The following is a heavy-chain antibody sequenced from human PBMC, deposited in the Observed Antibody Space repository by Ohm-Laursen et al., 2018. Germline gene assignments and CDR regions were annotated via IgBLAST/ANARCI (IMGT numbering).Heavy chain of an antibody. D-gene: IGHD6-6*01. Sequence: PGTLSLTCTVSGGSISSGNNYWTWIRQQPGKGLEWIGYIYSSGTTHYNPSLKSRVTISVDTSKNQFSLKVSSVTAADTAVYYCARSLYRRSSESAYWGQGTLVTVSS. CDR1: GGSISSGNNY. V-gene: IGHV4-61*01. CDR3: ARSLYRRSSESAY. CDR2: IYSSGTT. J-gene: IGHJ4*02.